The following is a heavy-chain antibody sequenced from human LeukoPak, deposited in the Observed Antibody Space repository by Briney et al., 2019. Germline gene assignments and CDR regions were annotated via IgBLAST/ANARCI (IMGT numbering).Heavy chain of an antibody. V-gene: IGHV4-59*01. CDR3: VRSDYYGSGSGAFDI. CDR2: MSYSGST. CDR1: GGSISSYY. J-gene: IGHJ3*02. D-gene: IGHD3-10*01. Sequence: SETLSLTCTVSGGSISSYYWSWIRQPPGKGLEWIGYMSYSGSTNHKSPLKSRVTISLDTSKNQLSLKLSSVTAADTAVYYCVRSDYYGSGSGAFDIWGQGTMVTVSS.